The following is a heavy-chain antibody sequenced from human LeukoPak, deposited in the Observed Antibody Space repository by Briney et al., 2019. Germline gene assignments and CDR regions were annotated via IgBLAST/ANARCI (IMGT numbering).Heavy chain of an antibody. CDR3: ARRGEAMDPFDY. CDR2: IYPGDSDT. Sequence: HGESLKISCKGSAYSFTSYWIGWVRQMPGKGLEWMGIIYPGDSDTRYSPSFQGQVTISADKSINTAYLQWSSLKASGTAIYYCARRGEAMDPFDYWGQGTLVTVSS. D-gene: IGHD5-18*01. V-gene: IGHV5-51*01. CDR1: AYSFTSYW. J-gene: IGHJ4*02.